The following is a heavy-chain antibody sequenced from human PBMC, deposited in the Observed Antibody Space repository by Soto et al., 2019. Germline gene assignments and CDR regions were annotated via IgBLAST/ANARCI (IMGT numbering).Heavy chain of an antibody. V-gene: IGHV1-2*04. CDR3: ARDARLSSYYYYGMDV. CDR1: GYTFTGYY. D-gene: IGHD3-16*02. CDR2: INPNSVGT. Sequence: ASVKVSCKASGYTFTGYYMHWVRQAPGQGLEWMGWINPNSVGTNYAQKFQGWVTMTRDTSISTAYMELSRLRSDDTAVYYCARDARLSSYYYYGMDVWGQGTTVTVSS. J-gene: IGHJ6*02.